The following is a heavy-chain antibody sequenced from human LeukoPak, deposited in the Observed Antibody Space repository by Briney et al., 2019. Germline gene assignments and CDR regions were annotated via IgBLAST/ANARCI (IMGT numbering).Heavy chain of an antibody. J-gene: IGHJ4*02. Sequence: PSETLSLTCTVSGGSISSYYWSWIRQPPGKGLEWIGYIYYSGSTNYNPSLKSRVTISVDTSKNQFSLKLSSVSAADTAVYYCARCVGWFGESKIDYWGQGTLVTVSS. CDR3: ARCVGWFGESKIDY. V-gene: IGHV4-59*12. CDR1: GGSISSYY. CDR2: IYYSGST. D-gene: IGHD3-10*01.